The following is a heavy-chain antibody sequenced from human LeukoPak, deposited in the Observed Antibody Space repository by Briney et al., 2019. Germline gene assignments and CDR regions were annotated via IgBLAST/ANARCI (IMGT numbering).Heavy chain of an antibody. V-gene: IGHV3-33*01. D-gene: IGHD3-10*01. CDR3: ASYYGSGSY. J-gene: IGHJ4*02. CDR1: GFTFSSYG. Sequence: PGGSRGLSCAASGFTFSSYGMHGVGQVPGKGLEWVAVIWYDGSNKYYADSVKGRFTISRDNSKNTLYLQMNSLRAEDTAVYYCASYYGSGSYWGQGTLVTVSS. CDR2: IWYDGSNK.